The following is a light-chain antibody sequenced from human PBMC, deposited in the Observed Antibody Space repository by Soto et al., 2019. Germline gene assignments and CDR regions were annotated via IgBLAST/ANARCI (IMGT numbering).Light chain of an antibody. CDR1: SSDVGGSKV. Sequence: QSALTQPASVSGSPGQSITISCTGPSSDVGGSKVVSWYQHHPGKAPKLIIYEDTKRPSGVSTRFSGSKSGNTASLTISGLQAEDEADYYCGSWDSSLSAYVFGTGTKLPS. CDR3: GSWDSSLSAYV. CDR2: EDT. J-gene: IGLJ1*01. V-gene: IGLV2-23*01.